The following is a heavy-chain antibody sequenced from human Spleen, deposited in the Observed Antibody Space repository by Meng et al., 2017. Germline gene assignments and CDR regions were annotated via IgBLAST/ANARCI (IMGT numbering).Heavy chain of an antibody. Sequence: QPQLQESGPGLVRPSEALSPPCSVSGGSISTSGYYWGWIRQPPGKGLEWIGSIGHSGFTYYTPSLKSRVTVSIDTSRNQFSLWLTSVTAADTAVYYCVRSSAWVRTGFDPWGQGTLVTVSS. V-gene: IGHV4-39*01. CDR3: VRSSAWVRTGFDP. CDR2: IGHSGFT. J-gene: IGHJ5*02. D-gene: IGHD6-19*01. CDR1: GGSISTSGYY.